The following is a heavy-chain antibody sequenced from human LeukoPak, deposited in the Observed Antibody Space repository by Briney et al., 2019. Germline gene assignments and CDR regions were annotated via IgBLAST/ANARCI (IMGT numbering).Heavy chain of an antibody. V-gene: IGHV3-7*03. D-gene: IGHD6-19*01. Sequence: GGSLRLSCAASGFTFSIYWMSWVRQAPGKGLEWVANIKEDGSEKYYVDSVKGRFIISRDNAKNSLYLQMNSLRAEDTAVYYCVSGGWYFDYWGQGTLVTVSS. CDR1: GFTFSIYW. CDR2: IKEDGSEK. CDR3: VSGGWYFDY. J-gene: IGHJ4*02.